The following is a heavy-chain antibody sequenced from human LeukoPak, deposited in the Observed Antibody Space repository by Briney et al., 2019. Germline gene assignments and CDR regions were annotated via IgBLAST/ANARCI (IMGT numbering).Heavy chain of an antibody. J-gene: IGHJ6*02. V-gene: IGHV1-69*13. CDR3: ARDLGNDFWSGYLYYYGMDV. D-gene: IGHD3-3*01. CDR1: GGTFSSYA. CDR2: IIPIFGTA. Sequence: SVTVSCTASGGTFSSYAISWVRQAPGQGLEWMGGIIPIFGTANYAQKFQGRVTITADESTSTAYMELSSLRSEDTAVYYCARDLGNDFWSGYLYYYGMDVWGQGTTVTVSS.